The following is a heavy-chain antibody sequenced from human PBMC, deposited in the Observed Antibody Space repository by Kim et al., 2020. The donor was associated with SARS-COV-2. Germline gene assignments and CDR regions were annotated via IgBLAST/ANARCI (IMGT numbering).Heavy chain of an antibody. V-gene: IGHV5-10-1*01. CDR2: IDPSDSYT. Sequence: GESLKISCEISGYSFTSYWIGWVRQLPGRGLEWMGKIDPSDSYTDYNPSFQGHVTISADKSSGTVYLQWSSLKASDTALYYCARVTSYTSSWYWGDYWGQ. D-gene: IGHD6-13*01. CDR1: GYSFTSYW. J-gene: IGHJ4*02. CDR3: ARVTSYTSSWYWGDY.